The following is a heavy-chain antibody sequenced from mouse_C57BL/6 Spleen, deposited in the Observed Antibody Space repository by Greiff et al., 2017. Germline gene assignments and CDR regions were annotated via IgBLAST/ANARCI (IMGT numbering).Heavy chain of an antibody. CDR3: ARCPPYYYSKGYYAMDY. Sequence: QVQLQQSGAELMQPGASVKLSCKATGYTFTGYWIEWVKQRPGHGLEWIGEILPGSGSTNYNEKFKGKATFTADTSSNTAYMQLSSLTTEDSATYYCARCPPYYYSKGYYAMDYWGQGTSVTVSS. CDR1: GYTFTGYW. J-gene: IGHJ4*01. V-gene: IGHV1-9*01. CDR2: ILPGSGST. D-gene: IGHD2-5*01.